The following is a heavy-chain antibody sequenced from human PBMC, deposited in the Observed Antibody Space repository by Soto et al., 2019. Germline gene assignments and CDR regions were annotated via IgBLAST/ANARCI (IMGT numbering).Heavy chain of an antibody. D-gene: IGHD2-2*01. Sequence: ASVKVSCKASGYTFTSYYMHWVRQAPGQGFEWMGIINPSGGSTSYAQKFQGRVTMTRDTSTSTVYMELSSLRSEDTAVYYCARDLEVPAAVAYWGQGTLVTVSS. J-gene: IGHJ4*02. V-gene: IGHV1-46*03. CDR1: GYTFTSYY. CDR3: ARDLEVPAAVAY. CDR2: INPSGGST.